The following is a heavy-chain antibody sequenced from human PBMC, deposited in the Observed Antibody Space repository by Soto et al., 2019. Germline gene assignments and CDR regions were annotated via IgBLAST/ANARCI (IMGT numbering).Heavy chain of an antibody. D-gene: IGHD2-21*01. CDR1: GGSLNDHY. CDR3: ARGNDWKSSTFDI. CDR2: VYYSGAT. J-gene: IGHJ3*02. V-gene: IGHV4-59*11. Sequence: QVQLQESGPGLVKPSETLSLTCTVAGGSLNDHYWNWFRQSPGRGLQWIGYVYYSGATSYNPSLTSRVTMTVDTSKNQFSLKLRSVTAADTAVYFCARGNDWKSSTFDIWGQGTMVSVSS.